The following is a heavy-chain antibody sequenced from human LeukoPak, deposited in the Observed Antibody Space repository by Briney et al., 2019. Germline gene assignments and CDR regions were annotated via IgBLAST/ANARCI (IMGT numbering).Heavy chain of an antibody. CDR1: GFTFSNCA. V-gene: IGHV3-23*01. J-gene: IGHJ4*02. CDR2: VSGSGDST. CDR3: ARDLYSADAYFGY. D-gene: IGHD1-26*01. Sequence: GGSLRLSCAASGFTFSNCAVSWVRQAPGTGLEWVSDVSGSGDSTYYADSVQGRFTISRDNSNNTMYLLMNSLRGEDTAVYYCARDLYSADAYFGYWGEGALVSVSS.